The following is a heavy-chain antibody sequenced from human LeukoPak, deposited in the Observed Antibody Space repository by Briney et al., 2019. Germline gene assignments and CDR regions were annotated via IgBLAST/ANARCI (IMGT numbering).Heavy chain of an antibody. CDR2: ISSSGTII. V-gene: IGHV3-48*03. J-gene: IGHJ6*03. Sequence: GGSLRLSCVVSGFSFSSYEINRVRQAPMKGLEWVSFISSSGTIINYTNSLKGRFTISRDTARNSLYLRMNSLRAEDTAVYYCASGQNYYYYMDVWGKGTTVTVSS. CDR3: ASGQNYYYYMDV. CDR1: GFSFSSYE.